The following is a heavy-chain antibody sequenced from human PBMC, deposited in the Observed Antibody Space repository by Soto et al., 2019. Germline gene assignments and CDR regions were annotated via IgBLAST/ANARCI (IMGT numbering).Heavy chain of an antibody. CDR2: ISGSGCTA. J-gene: IGHJ4*02. CDR3: AKGRGQNWNFDY. V-gene: IGHV3-23*01. Sequence: EVQLLESGGGSVQPGGYLRLSCAASGFTFSSYARHWVRRPPGKGLEWVSSISGSGCTAYCADSVKGRFSISRDSLVNARYLQMNSLRAEDTAVYYCAKGRGQNWNFDYWGQGTLVTVSP. D-gene: IGHD1-1*01. CDR1: GFTFSSYA.